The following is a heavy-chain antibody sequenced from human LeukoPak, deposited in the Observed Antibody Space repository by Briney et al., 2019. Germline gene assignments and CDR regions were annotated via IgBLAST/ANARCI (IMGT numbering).Heavy chain of an antibody. V-gene: IGHV3-21*01. D-gene: IGHD3-10*01. CDR2: ISSSSSYI. CDR3: ARVEFDWYFDL. Sequence: GGSLRLSCAASGFTVSSNYMSWVRQAPGKGLEWVSSISSSSSYIYYADSVKGRFTISRDNAKNSLYLQMNSLRAEDTAVYYCARVEFDWYFDLWGRGTLVTVSS. J-gene: IGHJ2*01. CDR1: GFTVSSNY.